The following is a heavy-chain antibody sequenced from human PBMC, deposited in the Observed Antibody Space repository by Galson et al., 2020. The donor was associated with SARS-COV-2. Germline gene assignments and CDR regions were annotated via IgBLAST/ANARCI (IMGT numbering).Heavy chain of an antibody. J-gene: IGHJ4*02. V-gene: IGHV3-66*02. CDR2: IYSGGST. CDR1: GFTVSSNY. CDR3: ARDDITMVRGVINYFDY. D-gene: IGHD3-10*01. Sequence: GGSLRLSCAASGFTVSSNYMSWVRQAPGKGLEWVSVIYSGGSTYYADSVKGRFTISRDNSKNTLYLQMNSLRAEDTAVYYCARDDITMVRGVINYFDYWGQGTLVTVSS.